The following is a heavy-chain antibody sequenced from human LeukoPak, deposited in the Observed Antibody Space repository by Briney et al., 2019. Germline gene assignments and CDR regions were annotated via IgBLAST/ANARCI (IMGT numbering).Heavy chain of an antibody. J-gene: IGHJ6*03. CDR1: GYSISSGYY. CDR3: AREGWQLENYYYYMDV. Sequence: SETLSLTCTVSGYSISSGYYWGWIRQPPGRGLEWIGSIHHSGRTYYNPSLKSRVTMSVDTSKNQFSLKLSSVTAADTAVYYCAREGWQLENYYYYMDVWGKGTTVTISS. CDR2: IHHSGRT. D-gene: IGHD6-13*01. V-gene: IGHV4-38-2*02.